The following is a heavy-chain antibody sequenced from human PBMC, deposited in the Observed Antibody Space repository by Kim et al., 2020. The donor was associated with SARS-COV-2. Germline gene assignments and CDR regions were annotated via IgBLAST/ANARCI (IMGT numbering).Heavy chain of an antibody. V-gene: IGHV4-34*01. CDR1: GGSFSGYY. CDR2: INHSGST. CDR3: ARRGNYYDSSGYYYD. J-gene: IGHJ4*02. Sequence: SETLSLTCAVYGGSFSGYYWSWIRQPPGKGLEWIGEINHSGSTNYNPSLKSRVTISVDTSKNQFSLKLSSVTAADTAVYYCARRGNYYDSSGYYYDWGQGTLVTVSS. D-gene: IGHD3-22*01.